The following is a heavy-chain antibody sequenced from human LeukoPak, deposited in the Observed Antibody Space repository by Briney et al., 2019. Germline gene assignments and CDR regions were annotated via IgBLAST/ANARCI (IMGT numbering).Heavy chain of an antibody. Sequence: GGSLRLSCAASGFTFSSYAMHWVRQAPGKGLEWVAVISYDGSNKYYADSVKGRFTISRDNSKNTLYLQMNSLRAEDTAVYYCAREGDYGDYRVRAFDIWGQGTMVTVSS. CDR2: ISYDGSNK. CDR3: AREGDYGDYRVRAFDI. CDR1: GFTFSSYA. J-gene: IGHJ3*02. V-gene: IGHV3-30-3*01. D-gene: IGHD4-17*01.